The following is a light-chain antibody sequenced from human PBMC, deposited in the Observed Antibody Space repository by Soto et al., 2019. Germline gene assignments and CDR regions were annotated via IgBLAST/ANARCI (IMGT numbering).Light chain of an antibody. Sequence: MMMTQSPATLSVSPGARVTLSCRTSHSVNSHVAWYQQKPGQAPRLLLYGASTRATGIPVRFSGSGFGTEFTLTISSLQSEDFAVYYCQQYKNWPLFDQGTRLEIK. V-gene: IGKV3-15*01. CDR2: GAS. CDR1: HSVNSH. J-gene: IGKJ5*01. CDR3: QQYKNWPL.